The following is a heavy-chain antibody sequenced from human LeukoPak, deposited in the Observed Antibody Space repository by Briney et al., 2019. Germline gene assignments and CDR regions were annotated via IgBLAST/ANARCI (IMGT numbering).Heavy chain of an antibody. V-gene: IGHV3-23*01. CDR1: GFTFSSYG. J-gene: IGHJ4*02. D-gene: IGHD3-10*01. CDR2: ISGSGGST. CDR3: AKVSPLYYYGSGSSEN. Sequence: GGSLRLSCAASGFTFSSYGMSWVRQAPGKGLEWVSAISGSGGSTYYADSVKGRFTISRDNSKNTLYLQMNSLRAEDTAVYYCAKVSPLYYYGSGSSENWGQGTLVTVSP.